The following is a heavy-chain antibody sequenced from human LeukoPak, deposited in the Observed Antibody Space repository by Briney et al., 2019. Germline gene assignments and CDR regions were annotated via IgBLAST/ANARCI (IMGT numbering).Heavy chain of an antibody. J-gene: IGHJ5*02. CDR3: AKDLWSTGWFDP. V-gene: IGHV3-23*01. D-gene: IGHD2-8*02. Sequence: GGSLRLSCAASGFTFSTYAMSWVRQAPGRGLEWVSAISGSGGSTYYADSVKGRFTISRDNSKNTLYLQMSSLRADDTAVYYCAKDLWSTGWFDPWGQGTLVTVSS. CDR1: GFTFSTYA. CDR2: ISGSGGST.